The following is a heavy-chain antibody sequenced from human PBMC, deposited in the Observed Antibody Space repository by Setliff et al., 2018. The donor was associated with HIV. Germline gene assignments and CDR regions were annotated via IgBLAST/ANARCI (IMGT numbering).Heavy chain of an antibody. V-gene: IGHV5-51*01. CDR2: IYPGDSDT. Sequence: PRESLKISCKGSAYSFTTFWIAWVRQMPGKGLEWMGIIYPGDSDTTYSPSFQGQVTISVDKSISTAYLQWSSLKASDSAMYYCARQTVRTTHSLDFGSPNRDYYYGMDVWGQGTTVTVSS. D-gene: IGHD3-10*01. CDR1: AYSFTTFW. J-gene: IGHJ6*02. CDR3: ARQTVRTTHSLDFGSPNRDYYYGMDV.